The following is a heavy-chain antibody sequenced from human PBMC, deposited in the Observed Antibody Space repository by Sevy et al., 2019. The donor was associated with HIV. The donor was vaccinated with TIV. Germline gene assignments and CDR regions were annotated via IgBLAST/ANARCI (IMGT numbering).Heavy chain of an antibody. Sequence: SQTLSLTCAISGDSVSTYSGAWNWIRQSPSRGLEWLGRTYYKSKWYNDYALSVKSRISINPDTPKNQISLQLNSVTPEDTAVYYCARESRWFFFHLDYWGQGTLVTVSS. CDR2: TYYKSKWYN. D-gene: IGHD3-10*01. CDR1: GDSVSTYSGA. J-gene: IGHJ4*02. V-gene: IGHV6-1*01. CDR3: ARESRWFFFHLDY.